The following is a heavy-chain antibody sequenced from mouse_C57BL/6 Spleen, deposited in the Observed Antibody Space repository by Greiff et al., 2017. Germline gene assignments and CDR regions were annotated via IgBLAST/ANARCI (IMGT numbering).Heavy chain of an antibody. CDR2: IYPGDGDT. CDR3: ARSGITTVVAPPYAMDY. V-gene: IGHV1-82*01. CDR1: GYAFSSSW. J-gene: IGHJ4*01. D-gene: IGHD1-1*01. Sequence: VQLVESGPELVKPGASVKISCKASGYAFSSSWMNWVKQRPGKGLEWIGRIYPGDGDTNYNGKFKGKATLTADKSSSTAYMQLSSLTSEDSAVYFCARSGITTVVAPPYAMDYWGQGTSVTVSS.